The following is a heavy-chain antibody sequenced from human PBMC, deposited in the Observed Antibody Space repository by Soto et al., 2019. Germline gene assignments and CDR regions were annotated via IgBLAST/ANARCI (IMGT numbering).Heavy chain of an antibody. V-gene: IGHV1-69*01. J-gene: IGHJ4*02. CDR1: GGTFSSYA. CDR3: ARGGGDYVWGSYRHTTLDY. Sequence: QVQLVQSGAEVKKPGSSVKVSCKASGGTFSSYAISWVRQAPGQGLEGMGGIIPIFGTANYAQKFQGRVMMTADESTSTVYMELRSLRSEDTVVYYCARGGGDYVWGSYRHTTLDYWGQGPLVTVSS. D-gene: IGHD3-16*02. CDR2: IIPIFGTA.